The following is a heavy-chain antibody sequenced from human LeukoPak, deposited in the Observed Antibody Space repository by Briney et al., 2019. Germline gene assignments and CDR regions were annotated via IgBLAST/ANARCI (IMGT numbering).Heavy chain of an antibody. CDR2: IYPRDSDT. D-gene: IGHD1-26*01. CDR3: ARTSGLVGARTGWDYFDY. V-gene: IGHV5-51*01. Sequence: GESLKISCKGSGYSFPNYWSCRVRQMPGKGLEWMGIIYPRDSDTRYSPSFQGQVTISTDKSVSTAYLQWSSLKASDTAMYYCARTSGLVGARTGWDYFDYWGQGTLVTVSS. CDR1: GYSFPNYW. J-gene: IGHJ4*02.